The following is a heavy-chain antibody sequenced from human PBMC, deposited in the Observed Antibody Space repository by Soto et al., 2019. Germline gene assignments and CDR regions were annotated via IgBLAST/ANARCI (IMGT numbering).Heavy chain of an antibody. V-gene: IGHV5-51*01. CDR2: IYPGDSDT. J-gene: IGHJ6*02. D-gene: IGHD3-16*02. CDR3: ARGTYDYVWGSYRMDYYYYGMDV. Sequence: RGESLKISCKGSGYSFTSYWIGWVRQMPGKGLEWMGIIYPGDSDTRYSPSFQGQVTISADKSISTAYLQWSSLKASDTAMYYCARGTYDYVWGSYRMDYYYYGMDVWGQGTTVTVSS. CDR1: GYSFTSYW.